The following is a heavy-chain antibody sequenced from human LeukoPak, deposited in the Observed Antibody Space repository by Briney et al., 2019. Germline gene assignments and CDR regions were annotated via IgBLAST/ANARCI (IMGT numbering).Heavy chain of an antibody. CDR3: ARGGIAVAGTRRWCAFDI. CDR1: GGSISSYY. J-gene: IGHJ3*02. CDR2: IYTSGST. D-gene: IGHD6-19*01. V-gene: IGHV4-4*07. Sequence: SETLSLTCTVSGGSISSYYWSWIRQPAGKGLEWIGRIYTSGSTNYNPSLKSRVTMSVDTSKNQFSLKLSSVTAADTAVYYCARGGIAVAGTRRWCAFDIWGQGTMVTVSS.